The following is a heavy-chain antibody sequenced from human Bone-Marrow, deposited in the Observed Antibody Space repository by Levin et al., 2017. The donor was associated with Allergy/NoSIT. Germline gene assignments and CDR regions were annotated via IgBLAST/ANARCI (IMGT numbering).Heavy chain of an antibody. J-gene: IGHJ5*02. CDR2: INPTGSST. CDR1: GFTFTSYY. V-gene: IGHV1-46*01. Sequence: GESLKISCQVSGFTFTSYYFHWVRQAPGQGLEWMGVINPTGSSTSYAQKFQGRVTMTRDTSTTTVYMELSSLRSDDTAVYYCATDYGDYQRRNRFDPWGQGTLVTVSS. CDR3: ATDYGDYQRRNRFDP. D-gene: IGHD4-17*01.